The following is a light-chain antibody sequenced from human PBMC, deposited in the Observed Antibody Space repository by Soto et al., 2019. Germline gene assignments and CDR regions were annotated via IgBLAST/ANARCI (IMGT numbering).Light chain of an antibody. CDR1: SSDVGGYNY. CDR3: SSYTSSSPVV. V-gene: IGLV2-14*01. J-gene: IGLJ2*01. CDR2: DVS. Sequence: QSVLTQPASVSGSPGQSITISCTGTSSDVGGYNYVSWYQQHPGKAPKLMIYDVSNRPSGVSNRFSGSKSGNTASLTISWLQAEDEADYYCSSYTSSSPVVFGGGTKLTVL.